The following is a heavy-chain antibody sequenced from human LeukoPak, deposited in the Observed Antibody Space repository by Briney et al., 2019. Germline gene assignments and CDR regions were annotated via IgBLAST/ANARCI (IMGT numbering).Heavy chain of an antibody. CDR1: GFNFKDYD. CDR2: ISASGGST. Sequence: AGGSLRLSFAAPGFNFKDYDMTWGRQAPGKGLECVASISASGGSTNFADSVRGRFTISRDNSNRVVYLQMNSLRAQDTAVYYCASSINYSNYLLDFWGQGTRVIVSS. J-gene: IGHJ4*02. CDR3: ASSINYSNYLLDF. D-gene: IGHD4-11*01. V-gene: IGHV3-23*01.